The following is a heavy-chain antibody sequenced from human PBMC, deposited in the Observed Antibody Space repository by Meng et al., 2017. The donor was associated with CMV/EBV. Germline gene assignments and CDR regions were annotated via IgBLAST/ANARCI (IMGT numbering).Heavy chain of an antibody. CDR1: GFTFSNAW. V-gene: IGHV3-15*01. CDR3: TTHWSYYYGI. J-gene: IGHJ3*02. CDR2: IKSKTDGGTT. Sequence: GESLKISCAASGFTFSNAWMSWVRQAPGKGLEWVGRIKSKTDGGTTDYAAPVKGRFTISRDDSKHTLYLQMNSLKTEDTAVYYCTTHWSYYYGIWGQGTMVTVSS. D-gene: IGHD3-10*01.